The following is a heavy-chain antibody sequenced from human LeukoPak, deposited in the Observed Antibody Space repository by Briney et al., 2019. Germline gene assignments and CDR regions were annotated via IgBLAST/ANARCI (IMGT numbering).Heavy chain of an antibody. J-gene: IGHJ6*02. D-gene: IGHD5-18*01. V-gene: IGHV4-59*01. CDR1: GGSISSYY. CDR2: IYYSGST. Sequence: SETLSLTCTVSGGSISSYYWSWIRQPPGKGLEWIGYIYYSGSTNYNPSLKSRVTISVDTSKNHFSLKLSSVTAADTAVYYCARHLDTAMVTGSPSQRYYYYGMDVWGQGTTVTVSS. CDR3: ARHLDTAMVTGSPSQRYYYYGMDV.